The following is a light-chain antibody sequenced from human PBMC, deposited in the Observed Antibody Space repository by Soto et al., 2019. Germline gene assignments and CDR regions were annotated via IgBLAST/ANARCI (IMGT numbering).Light chain of an antibody. CDR2: GNY. CDR1: RSNIGAGYD. J-gene: IGLJ2*01. Sequence: QSVLTQPPSVSGAPGQRVTISCTGSRSNIGAGYDVHWYQQLPGTAPKLLIYGNYNRPSGVPDRFSGSKSGTSASLAITGLQAEDETDYYCQSYDSSLRVVVFGGGTKLTVL. V-gene: IGLV1-40*01. CDR3: QSYDSSLRVVV.